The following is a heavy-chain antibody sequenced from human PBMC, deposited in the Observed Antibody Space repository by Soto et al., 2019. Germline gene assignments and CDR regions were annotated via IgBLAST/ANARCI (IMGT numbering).Heavy chain of an antibody. J-gene: IGHJ4*02. CDR1: GFTFDSFA. CDR3: ARGAVMPDS. D-gene: IGHD3-16*01. CDR2: ISASGGST. Sequence: GSLRLSCAASGFTFDSFAMTWVRQAPGKGLEWVSAISASGGSTFYADSVKGRFTTSRDSSKNTLYLQMNSLRAEDTAVYYCARGAVMPDSWGQGTLVTVSS. V-gene: IGHV3-23*01.